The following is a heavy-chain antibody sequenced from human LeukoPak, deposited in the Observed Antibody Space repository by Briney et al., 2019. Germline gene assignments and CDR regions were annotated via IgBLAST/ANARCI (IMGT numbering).Heavy chain of an antibody. CDR2: ISYDGSNK. CDR1: GFTFSSYG. CDR3: ARELEMATIGYFDY. Sequence: PGGSLRLSCAASGFTFSSYGMHWVRQAPAKGLAWVAVISYDGSNKYYADSVKGRFTISRDNSKNTLYLQMNSLRAEDTAVYYCARELEMATIGYFDYWGQGTLVTVSS. J-gene: IGHJ4*02. D-gene: IGHD5-24*01. V-gene: IGHV3-30*03.